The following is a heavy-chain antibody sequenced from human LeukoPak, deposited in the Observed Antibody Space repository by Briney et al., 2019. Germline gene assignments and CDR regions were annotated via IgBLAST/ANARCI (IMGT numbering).Heavy chain of an antibody. J-gene: IGHJ4*02. V-gene: IGHV4-34*01. D-gene: IGHD3-3*01. CDR1: GGSFSGYY. CDR2: INHSGST. CDR3: ARLVSGVLRFLELFDY. Sequence: SETLSLTCAVYGGSFSGYYWSWIRQPPGKGLEWIGEINHSGSTNYNPSLKSRVTISVDTSKNQFSLKLSSVTAADTAVYYCARLVSGVLRFLELFDYWGQGTLVTVSS.